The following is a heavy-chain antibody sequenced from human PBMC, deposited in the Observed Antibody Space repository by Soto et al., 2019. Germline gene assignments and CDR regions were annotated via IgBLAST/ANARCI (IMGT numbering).Heavy chain of an antibody. CDR1: GDSVSSNSAA. CDR2: TYYRSKWYN. Sequence: SQTLSLTCAISGDSVSSNSAAWNWIRQSPSRGLEWLGRTYYRSKWYNDYAVSVRSRVTVNPDTSKNQFSLQLTSVTPEDTAVYYCARNTSHKWYYMDVWGKGTTVTVSS. V-gene: IGHV6-1*01. J-gene: IGHJ6*03. D-gene: IGHD1-26*01. CDR3: ARNTSHKWYYMDV.